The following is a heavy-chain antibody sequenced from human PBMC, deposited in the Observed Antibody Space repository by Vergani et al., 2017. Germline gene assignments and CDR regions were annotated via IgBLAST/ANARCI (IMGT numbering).Heavy chain of an antibody. J-gene: IGHJ3*02. CDR2: IRNKANDYTT. D-gene: IGHD1-1*01. CDR1: GFTFRNYA. CDR3: VRVKGSNWNDHLYDI. V-gene: IGHV3-72*01. Sequence: EVRLLESGGGLVQPGGSLRLSCAASGFTFRNYAMTWVRQAPGKGLEWVGRIRNKANDYTTQYAASVKGRFTISRDDSKSYLYLQMNSLQTEDTALYYCVRVKGSNWNDHLYDIWGQGTLVTVSS.